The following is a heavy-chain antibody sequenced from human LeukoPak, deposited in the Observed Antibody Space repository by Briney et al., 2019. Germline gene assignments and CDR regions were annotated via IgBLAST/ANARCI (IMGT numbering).Heavy chain of an antibody. D-gene: IGHD2-21*01. J-gene: IGHJ4*02. CDR2: IKEDGSEM. CDR1: GFTFSTYW. Sequence: PGGSLRLSCAASGFTFSTYWMTWVRQAPGKGLEWVANIKEDGSEMRYVDSVEGRFTISRDNAKNSLYLQMNSLRAEDTAVYYCSRGMSYHLYWGQGTLVTVST. V-gene: IGHV3-7*04. CDR3: SRGMSYHLY.